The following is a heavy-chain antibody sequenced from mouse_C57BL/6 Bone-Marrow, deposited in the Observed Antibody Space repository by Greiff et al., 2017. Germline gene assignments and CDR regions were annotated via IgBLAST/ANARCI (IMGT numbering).Heavy chain of an antibody. CDR1: GYTFTDYY. CDR3: ARNLYDYDCY. CDR2: INPNNGGT. D-gene: IGHD2-4*01. V-gene: IGHV1-26*01. J-gene: IGHJ2*01. Sequence: EVQLQQSGPELVKPGASVKISCKASGYTFTDYYMNWVKQSHGKSLEWIGDINPNNGGTSYNQKFKGKATLTVDKSSSTAYMELRSLTSEDSAVYCCARNLYDYDCYWGQGTTLTVSS.